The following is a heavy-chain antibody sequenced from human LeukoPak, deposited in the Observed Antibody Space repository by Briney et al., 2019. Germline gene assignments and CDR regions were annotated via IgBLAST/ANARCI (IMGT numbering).Heavy chain of an antibody. CDR3: ARHVVYCSSTSCYAGKYYFDY. D-gene: IGHD2-2*01. J-gene: IGHJ4*02. CDR1: GYSFTSYW. CDR2: LYRGDSDT. Sequence: GESLKISCKGSGYSFTSYWIGWVRQMSGKGREWMGRLYRGDSDTRYSPSFQGQVTISADNSISTAYLQWSSLKASDTAMYYCARHVVYCSSTSCYAGKYYFDYWGQGTLVTVSS. V-gene: IGHV5-51*01.